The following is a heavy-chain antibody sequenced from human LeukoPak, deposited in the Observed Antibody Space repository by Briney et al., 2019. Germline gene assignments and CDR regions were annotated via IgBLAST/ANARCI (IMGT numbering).Heavy chain of an antibody. CDR1: GFTFSDYY. CDR3: ARDSLFGSADFDY. Sequence: GGSLRLSCAASGFTFSDYYMSWIRQAPGKGLEWVSYISSSGSTIYYAGSVKGRFTISRDNAKNSLYLQMNSLRAEDTAVYYCARDSLFGSADFDYWGQGTLVTVSS. J-gene: IGHJ4*02. CDR2: ISSSGSTI. D-gene: IGHD3-3*01. V-gene: IGHV3-11*01.